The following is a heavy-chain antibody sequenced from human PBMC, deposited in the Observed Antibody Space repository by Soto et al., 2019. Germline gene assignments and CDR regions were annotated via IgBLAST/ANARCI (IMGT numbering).Heavy chain of an antibody. CDR2: VYYSGTT. D-gene: IGHD4-17*01. CDR3: ARTTAVPNTLRSRYFFDY. V-gene: IGHV4-61*01. J-gene: IGHJ4*02. Sequence: ETLSLTCSVSGGSVSNKTYYWSWIRQPPGKRLEWIGYVYYSGTTNYNPSLKSRVTISVDLSKNQFSLRLSSVTTADTALYYCARTTAVPNTLRSRYFFDYWGQGTLVTDSS. CDR1: GGSVSNKTYY.